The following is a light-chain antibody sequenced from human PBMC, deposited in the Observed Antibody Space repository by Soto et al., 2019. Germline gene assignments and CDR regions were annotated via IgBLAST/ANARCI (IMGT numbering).Light chain of an antibody. CDR3: SSYTSRSTEV. V-gene: IGLV2-14*01. J-gene: IGLJ1*01. CDR1: SSDVGSYNY. Sequence: QSALTQPASVSGSPGQSITISCTGTSSDVGSYNYVSWYQQHPDKAPKLMIYDASNRPSGVSNRFSGSKSGNTASLTISGLQAEDEADYYCSSYTSRSTEVFGTGTKVTVL. CDR2: DAS.